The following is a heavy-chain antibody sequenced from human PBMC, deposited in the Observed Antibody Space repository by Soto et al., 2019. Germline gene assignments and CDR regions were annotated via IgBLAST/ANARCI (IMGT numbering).Heavy chain of an antibody. D-gene: IGHD4-17*01. CDR1: GYTFTGYY. CDR2: INPNSGGT. Sequence: QVQLVQSGAEVKKPGASVKVSCEASGYTFTGYYMHWVRQAPGQGLEWMGWINPNSGGTNYAQKFQGWVTMTRDTSISTAYMELSRLRSDDTAVYYCARDGGAVTTEYYYYYYMDVWGKGTTVTVSS. CDR3: ARDGGAVTTEYYYYYYMDV. J-gene: IGHJ6*03. V-gene: IGHV1-2*04.